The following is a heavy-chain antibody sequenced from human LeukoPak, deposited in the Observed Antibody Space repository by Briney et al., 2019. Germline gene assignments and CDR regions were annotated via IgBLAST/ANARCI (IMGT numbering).Heavy chain of an antibody. Sequence: SETLSLTCAVSGGSISSSNWWSWVRQPPGKGLEWIGEIYHSGSTNYNPSLKSRVTMSVDTSKNQFSLKLSSVTAADTAVYCCARGFGFGSPGGINWGQGTLVTVSS. CDR1: GGSISSSNW. CDR3: ARGFGFGSPGGIN. J-gene: IGHJ4*02. CDR2: IYHSGST. V-gene: IGHV4-4*01. D-gene: IGHD3-10*01.